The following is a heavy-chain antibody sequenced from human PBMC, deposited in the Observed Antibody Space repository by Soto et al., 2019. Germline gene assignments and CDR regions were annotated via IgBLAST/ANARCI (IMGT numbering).Heavy chain of an antibody. CDR2: ISSSSFV. D-gene: IGHD3-10*01. CDR1: GFSFSGYG. CDR3: ARSYGSGSYYGDY. Sequence: EVQLVESGGGLVKPGGSLRLSCATSGFSFSGYGMNWVRQAPGKGLEWVSSISSSSFVHYGDSVKGRVTMSRDNAENSVYLQMNSLRTEDTAVYYCARSYGSGSYYGDYWGQGTLVTVSS. V-gene: IGHV3-21*01. J-gene: IGHJ4*02.